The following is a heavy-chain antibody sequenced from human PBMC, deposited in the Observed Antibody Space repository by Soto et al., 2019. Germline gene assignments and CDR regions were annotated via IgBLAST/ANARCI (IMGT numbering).Heavy chain of an antibody. J-gene: IGHJ6*02. V-gene: IGHV4-59*12. D-gene: IGHD3-3*01. CDR3: ARAGFWSAYYYYGMDV. CDR2: IHYSGRK. CDR1: GASITTYY. Sequence: SETLSLTCPVSGASITTYYWSWIRQPPGKGTEWNGYIHYSGRKNYNTSLKRRVTISVDTSKNQFSLKLSSVTAADTAVYYCARAGFWSAYYYYGMDVWGQGTTVTVSS.